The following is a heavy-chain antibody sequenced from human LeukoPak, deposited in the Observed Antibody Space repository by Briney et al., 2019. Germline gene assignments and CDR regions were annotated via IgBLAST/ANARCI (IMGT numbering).Heavy chain of an antibody. CDR3: AKAPVTTCSGAYCYPFDY. V-gene: IGHV3-30*02. Sequence: QSGGSLRPSCAASRFTFSSYGMHWVRQAPGKGLEWVAFIRYDGSNKYYADSVKGRFTISRDSSKNTLYLQMNSLRAGDAAVYYCAKAPVTTCSGAYCYPFDYWSQGTLVTVSS. D-gene: IGHD2-15*01. CDR2: IRYDGSNK. CDR1: RFTFSSYG. J-gene: IGHJ4*02.